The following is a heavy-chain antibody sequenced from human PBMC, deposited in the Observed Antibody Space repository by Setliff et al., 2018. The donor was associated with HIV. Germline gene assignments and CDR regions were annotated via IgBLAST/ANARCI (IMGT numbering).Heavy chain of an antibody. J-gene: IGHJ4*02. D-gene: IGHD3-3*01. CDR1: GGSIPGYH. Sequence: SETLSLTCSVFGGSIPGYHWSWIRQSPGKGLEWIGYVFYNGDTAYNPSLKSRLTISVDTSKSQFSLKLTSVTAADTAVYYCARQMTIPGVAVTPVGYWGQGALVTVSS. CDR3: ARQMTIPGVAVTPVGY. CDR2: VFYNGDT. V-gene: IGHV4-59*08.